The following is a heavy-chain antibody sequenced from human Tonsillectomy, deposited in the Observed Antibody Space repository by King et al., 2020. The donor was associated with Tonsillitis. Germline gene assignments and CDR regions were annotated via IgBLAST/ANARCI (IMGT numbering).Heavy chain of an antibody. CDR1: GGTFSSYA. CDR3: ARGWDGSGSYYNVPAYY. V-gene: IGHV1-69*01. D-gene: IGHD3-10*01. J-gene: IGHJ4*02. Sequence: VQLVESGAEVKKRGSSVKVSCKASGGTFSSYAISWVRQAPGQGLEWMGGIIPIFGTANYAQKFQGRVTITADESTSTAYMELSSLRSEDTAVYYCARGWDGSGSYYNVPAYYWGKGTLVTVSS. CDR2: IIPIFGTA.